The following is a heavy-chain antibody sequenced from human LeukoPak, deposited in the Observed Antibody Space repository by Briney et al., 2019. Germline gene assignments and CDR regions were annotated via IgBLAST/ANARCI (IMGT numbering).Heavy chain of an antibody. V-gene: IGHV3-9*01. CDR3: AKDIDAMVSTAFDY. CDR2: ISWNSGSV. Sequence: GGSLRLSCPATGFTYDDYAMHWVRPAPGKGLEWVSGISWNSGSVGYADSVKGRFTISRDNADNSLYLQMNSLRSEDTALYYCAKDIDAMVSTAFDYWGQGTLVTVSS. J-gene: IGHJ4*02. CDR1: GFTYDDYA. D-gene: IGHD5/OR15-5a*01.